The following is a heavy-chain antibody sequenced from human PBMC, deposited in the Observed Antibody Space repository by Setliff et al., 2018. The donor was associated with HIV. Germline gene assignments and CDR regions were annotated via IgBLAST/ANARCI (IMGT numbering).Heavy chain of an antibody. CDR2: MSARGGNT. CDR1: GFIFSNYA. D-gene: IGHD5-12*01. Sequence: GGSLRLSCTASGFIFSNYAMTWVRQAPGKGLEWISGMSARGGNTFYADSVKGRFTISRDDSKNTLYLQLNSLRAEDTAIYYCAPVRDGYNYFFDYWGQGTLVTVSS. J-gene: IGHJ4*02. V-gene: IGHV3-23*01. CDR3: APVRDGYNYFFDY.